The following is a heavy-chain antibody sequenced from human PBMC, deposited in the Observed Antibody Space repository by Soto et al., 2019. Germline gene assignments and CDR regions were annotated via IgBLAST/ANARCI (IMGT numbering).Heavy chain of an antibody. J-gene: IGHJ3*02. CDR2: IDGDGSTT. CDR3: AKGGWFIYGAFDI. D-gene: IGHD6-19*01. Sequence: EVQLVESGGGLVQPGGSLRLSCAASGFTFSSYWMHWVRQAPGKGLVWVSPIDGDGSTTSYADSVKGRFTISRDNAKNTLYLEMNDLRAEDTAVYYCAKGGWFIYGAFDIWGQGTMVTVSS. V-gene: IGHV3-74*01. CDR1: GFTFSSYW.